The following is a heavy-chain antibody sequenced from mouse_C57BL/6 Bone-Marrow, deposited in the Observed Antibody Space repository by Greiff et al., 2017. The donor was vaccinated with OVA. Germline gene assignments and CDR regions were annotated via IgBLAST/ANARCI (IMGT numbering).Heavy chain of an antibody. CDR3: ARDRRQLRSPFAY. CDR2: ISDGGSYT. Sequence: DVMLVESGGGLVKPGGSLKLSCAASGFTFSSYAMSWVRQTPEKRLEWVATISDGGSYTYYPDNVKGRFTIPRDNAKNSQYLQMSHLTSEDTAMYYCARDRRQLRSPFAYWGQGTLVTVSA. V-gene: IGHV5-4*01. J-gene: IGHJ3*01. D-gene: IGHD3-2*02. CDR1: GFTFSSYA.